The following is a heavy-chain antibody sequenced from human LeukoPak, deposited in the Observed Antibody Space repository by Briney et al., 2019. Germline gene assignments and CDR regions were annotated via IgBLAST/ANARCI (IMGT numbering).Heavy chain of an antibody. CDR2: ISSSGSTI. CDR3: AKYKEYSSSWYGSYNWFDP. Sequence: GGSLRLSCAASGFTFSSYEMTGVRQAPGKGLEGVSYISSSGSTIYYADSVKGRFTISRDNAKNSLYLQMNSLRAEDTAVYYCAKYKEYSSSWYGSYNWFDPWGQGTLVTVSS. D-gene: IGHD6-13*01. CDR1: GFTFSSYE. J-gene: IGHJ5*02. V-gene: IGHV3-48*03.